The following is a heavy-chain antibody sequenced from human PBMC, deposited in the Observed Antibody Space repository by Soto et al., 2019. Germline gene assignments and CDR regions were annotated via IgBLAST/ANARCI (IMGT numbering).Heavy chain of an antibody. V-gene: IGHV3-30*18. J-gene: IGHJ4*02. CDR2: ISYDGSNK. Sequence: QVQLVESGGGVVQPGRSLRLSCAASGFTFSSYGMHWVRQAPGKGLEWVAVISYDGSNKYYADSVKGRFTISRDNSKNTMYLQMNSVRAEDTPVYYCAKDLGFIIAAAGGTFDYWGQGTMVTVSS. CDR3: AKDLGFIIAAAGGTFDY. D-gene: IGHD6-13*01. CDR1: GFTFSSYG.